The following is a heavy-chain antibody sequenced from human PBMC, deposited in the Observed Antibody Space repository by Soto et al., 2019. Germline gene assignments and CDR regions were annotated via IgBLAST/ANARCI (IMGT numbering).Heavy chain of an antibody. CDR2: IYSGGST. Sequence: EVQLVESGGGLVQPGGSLRLSCAASGFTVSSNYMSWVRQAPGKGLEWVSVIYSGGSTYYADSVKGRFTISRDNSKNTLYLQMNSLGTEDKAVYYCARDLVVPAAIPFDYWGQGTLVTVSS. J-gene: IGHJ4*02. D-gene: IGHD2-2*01. V-gene: IGHV3-66*01. CDR3: ARDLVVPAAIPFDY. CDR1: GFTVSSNY.